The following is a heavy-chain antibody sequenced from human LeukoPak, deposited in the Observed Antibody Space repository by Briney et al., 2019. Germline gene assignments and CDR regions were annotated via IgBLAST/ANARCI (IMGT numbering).Heavy chain of an antibody. CDR2: IKADGSEK. D-gene: IGHD6-19*01. CDR1: GFTFSSFW. V-gene: IGHV3-7*01. Sequence: GGSLRLSCAASGFTFSSFWMNWVRQAPGKGLEWVANIKADGSEKYYVDSVKGRFTISRDNAENSLSLQTNSLRAEDTAVYYCARDIAVAGHDAFDIWGQGTMVAVSS. J-gene: IGHJ3*02. CDR3: ARDIAVAGHDAFDI.